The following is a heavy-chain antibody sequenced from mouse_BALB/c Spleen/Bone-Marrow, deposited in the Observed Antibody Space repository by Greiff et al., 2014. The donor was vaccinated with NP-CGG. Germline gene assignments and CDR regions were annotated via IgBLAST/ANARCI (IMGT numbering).Heavy chain of an antibody. CDR1: GFSLNGYS. D-gene: IGHD2-3*01. CDR2: IWGDGST. J-gene: IGHJ3*01. CDR3: ARSDGYYEGFAY. V-gene: IGHV2-6-7*01. Sequence: QGQLKESGPGLGAPSQSPSITCPVSGFSLNGYSVKWGRPPPGKGLGWLGMIWGDGSTDYNSALKSRLSISKDNSKSQVFLKMNSLQTDDTARYYCARSDGYYEGFAYWGQGTLVTVSA.